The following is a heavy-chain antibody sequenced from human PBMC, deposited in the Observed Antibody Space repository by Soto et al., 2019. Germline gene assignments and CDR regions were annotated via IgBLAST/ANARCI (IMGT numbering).Heavy chain of an antibody. CDR1: GFAFSTYS. Sequence: AGGSLRLSCAASGFAFSTYSMNWVRQTPGKGLEWVSYVSSSSSTVYYADSVKGRFTVSRDNAKNSLYLQMNSLRAEDTAIYYCARDSSHCSGGTCYVDYWGQGTLVTVSS. J-gene: IGHJ4*02. D-gene: IGHD2-15*01. V-gene: IGHV3-48*01. CDR3: ARDSSHCSGGTCYVDY. CDR2: VSSSSSTV.